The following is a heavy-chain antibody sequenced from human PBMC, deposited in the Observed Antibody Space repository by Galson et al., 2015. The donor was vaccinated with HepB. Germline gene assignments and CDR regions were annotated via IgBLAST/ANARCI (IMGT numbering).Heavy chain of an antibody. J-gene: IGHJ4*02. CDR1: GFTFSSYA. V-gene: IGHV3-30*04. CDR3: ARTSGYSSSWYDY. Sequence: SLRLSCAASGFTFSSYAMHWVRQAPGKGLEWVAVISYDGSNKYYADSVKGRFTISRDNSKNTLYLQMNSLRAEDTAVYYCARTSGYSSSWYDYWGQGTLVTVSS. D-gene: IGHD6-13*01. CDR2: ISYDGSNK.